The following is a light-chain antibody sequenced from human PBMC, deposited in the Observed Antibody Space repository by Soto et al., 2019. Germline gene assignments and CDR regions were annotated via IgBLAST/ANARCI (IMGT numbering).Light chain of an antibody. Sequence: PGERVTLSCRASRSFSCSSLTRYQQKPGPAPRLLIYRASTRATGIPARFSGSGSGTDFTLSISSLQPEDFAVFCCQQDFNFPPYTFGQGTKLEI. CDR2: RAS. CDR3: QQDFNFPPYT. V-gene: IGKV3D-7*01. J-gene: IGKJ2*01. CDR1: RSFSCSS.